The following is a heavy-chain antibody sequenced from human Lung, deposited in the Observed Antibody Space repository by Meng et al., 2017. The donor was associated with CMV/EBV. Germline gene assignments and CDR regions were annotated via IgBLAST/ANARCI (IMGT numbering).Heavy chain of an antibody. CDR3: ARSPTITIFGVIRTSYFDD. J-gene: IGHJ4*02. CDR2: INPNCGTT. CDR1: GYTFTDYY. Sequence: ASVKVSCKTSGYTFTDYYVHWLRQAPGQGLEWMGIINPNCGTTRYAQKFQGRVTMTRDTSTSTVYMELSSLRSEDTAVYYCARSPTITIFGVIRTSYFDDWGQGXLVTVSS. V-gene: IGHV1-46*01. D-gene: IGHD3-3*01.